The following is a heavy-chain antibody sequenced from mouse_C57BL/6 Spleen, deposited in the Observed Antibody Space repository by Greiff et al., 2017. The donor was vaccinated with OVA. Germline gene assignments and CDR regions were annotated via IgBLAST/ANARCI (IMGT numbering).Heavy chain of an antibody. CDR2: IYPGSGST. Sequence: HLQPSCPLLVKPGASVKMSCKASGYTFTSYWITWVQQRPGQGLEWIGDIYPGSGSTNYNEKFKSKATLTVVTSASTAYMQLSRLTSEDSAVNYCGSVRGVDWERYFDYGGKGTSLTVPS. CDR3: GSVRGVDWERYFDY. D-gene: IGHD4-1*01. V-gene: IGHV1-55*01. CDR1: GYTFTSYW. J-gene: IGHJ2*03.